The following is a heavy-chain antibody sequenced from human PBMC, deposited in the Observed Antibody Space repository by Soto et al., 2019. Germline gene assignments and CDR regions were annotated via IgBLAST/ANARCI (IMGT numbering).Heavy chain of an antibody. D-gene: IGHD3-10*01. CDR1: GFTFSHYA. CDR3: ARDYGSAPWDY. CDR2: IWSDGSNE. V-gene: IGHV3-33*01. J-gene: IGHJ4*02. Sequence: QVQLVESGGGVVQPGRSLRLSCAASGFTFSHYAMHWARQAPGKGLEWVAVIWSDGSNENYADSVRGRFTISRDNPKNTRYLQMNSLRAEDTAVYYCARDYGSAPWDYWGQGALVTVSS.